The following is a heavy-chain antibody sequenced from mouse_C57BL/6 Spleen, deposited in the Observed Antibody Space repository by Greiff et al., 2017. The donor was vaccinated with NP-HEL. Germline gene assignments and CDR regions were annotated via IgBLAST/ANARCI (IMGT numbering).Heavy chain of an antibody. J-gene: IGHJ4*01. D-gene: IGHD1-1*01. CDR1: GYAFSSSW. CDR2: IYPGDGGT. CDR3: AGAYGSSYYAMDY. Sequence: VQLQESGPELVKPGASVKISCKASGYAFSSSWMNWVKQRPGKGLEWIGRIYPGDGGTNYNGKFKGKATLTADKSSSTAYMQLSSLTSEDSAVYFCAGAYGSSYYAMDYWGQGTSVTVSS. V-gene: IGHV1-82*01.